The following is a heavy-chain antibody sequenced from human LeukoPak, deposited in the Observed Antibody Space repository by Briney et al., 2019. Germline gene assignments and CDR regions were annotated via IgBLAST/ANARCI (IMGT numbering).Heavy chain of an antibody. CDR1: GYTFTSYY. CDR3: ATARAVGADRWFDP. CDR2: INPSGGST. J-gene: IGHJ5*02. D-gene: IGHD1-26*01. Sequence: ASVKVSCKASGYTFTSYYMHWVRQAPRQGLEWMGIINPSGGSTSYAQKFQGRVTMTRDMSTSTVYMELSSLRSEDTAVYYCATARAVGADRWFDPWGQGTLVTVSS. V-gene: IGHV1-46*01.